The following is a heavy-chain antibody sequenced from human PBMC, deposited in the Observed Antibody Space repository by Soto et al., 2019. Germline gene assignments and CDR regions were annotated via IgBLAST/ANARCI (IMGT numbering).Heavy chain of an antibody. CDR2: INPNSGGT. V-gene: IGHV1-2*02. J-gene: IGHJ5*02. CDR1: GYTFTGYY. CDR3: ARDRRGAVAGSWFDP. D-gene: IGHD6-19*01. Sequence: QVQLVQSGAEVKKPGASVKVSCKASGYTFTGYYMHWVRQAPGQGLAWMGWINPNSGGTNYAQKFQGRVTMTRDTSISTAYMELSRLRSDDTAVYYCARDRRGAVAGSWFDPWGQGTLVTVSS.